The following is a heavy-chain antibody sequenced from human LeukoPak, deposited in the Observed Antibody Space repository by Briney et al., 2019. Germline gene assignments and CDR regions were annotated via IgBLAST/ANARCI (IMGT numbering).Heavy chain of an antibody. J-gene: IGHJ5*02. D-gene: IGHD6-13*01. CDR3: ASGSSSWYGWFDP. V-gene: IGHV4-61*02. CDR2: IYTSGST. CDR1: GGSISSGSYY. Sequence: SQTLSLTCTVSGGSISSGSYYWSWIRQPAGKGLEWIGRIYTSGSTNYNPSLKSRVTISVDTSKNQFSLKLSSVTAADTAVYYCASGSSSWYGWFDPWGQGTLVTVSS.